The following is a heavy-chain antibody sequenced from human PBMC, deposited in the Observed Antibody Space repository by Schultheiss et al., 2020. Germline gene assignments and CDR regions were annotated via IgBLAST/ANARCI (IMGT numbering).Heavy chain of an antibody. V-gene: IGHV3-23*01. Sequence: GGSLRLSCAASGSTFSSYAMSWVRQAPGKGLEWVSAISGSGGSTYYADSVKGRFTISRDNSKNTLYLQMNSLRAEDTAVYYCAKDPAYQLLQGYMDVWGKGTTVTVSS. CDR2: ISGSGGST. D-gene: IGHD2-2*01. CDR1: GSTFSSYA. CDR3: AKDPAYQLLQGYMDV. J-gene: IGHJ6*03.